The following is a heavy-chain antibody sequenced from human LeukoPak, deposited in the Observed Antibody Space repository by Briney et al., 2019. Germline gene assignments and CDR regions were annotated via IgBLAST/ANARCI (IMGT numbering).Heavy chain of an antibody. J-gene: IGHJ4*02. CDR1: GGSISSGGYS. V-gene: IGHV4-30-4*07. D-gene: IGHD6-19*01. CDR3: ARINGWSGAQYYFDS. CDR2: IYYTGST. Sequence: SETLSLTCAVSGGSISSGGYSWSWIRQPPGKGLEWIGYIYYTGSTYYNPSPKSRVTISVDTSKNQFSLKLSSVTAADTAVYYCARINGWSGAQYYFDSWGQGTLVTVSS.